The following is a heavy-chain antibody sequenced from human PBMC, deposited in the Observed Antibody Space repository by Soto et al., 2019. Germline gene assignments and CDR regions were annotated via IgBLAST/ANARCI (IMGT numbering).Heavy chain of an antibody. CDR3: ARSPQYYTPGSSPFDY. Sequence: PSETLSLTCVGSSYVIESGHYWGWVRQPPGKGLEWVGSIYDSGTTYYNPSLRSRVTISADTSKNQFSLSLTSVTAADTAVYYCARSPQYYTPGSSPFDYWGPGTMVTVSS. D-gene: IGHD3-3*01. CDR2: IYDSGTT. J-gene: IGHJ4*03. CDR1: SYVIESGHY. V-gene: IGHV4-38-2*01.